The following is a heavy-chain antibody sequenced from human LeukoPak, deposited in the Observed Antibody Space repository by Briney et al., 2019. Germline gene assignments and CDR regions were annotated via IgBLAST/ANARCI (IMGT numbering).Heavy chain of an antibody. D-gene: IGHD2-15*01. CDR2: IIPIFGTA. CDR1: GGTFSSYA. CDR3: AREGSSYCSGDSCYGDAFDI. V-gene: IGHV1-69*13. Sequence: SVKVSCKASGGTFSSYAISWVRQAPGQGLEWMGGIIPIFGTANYAQKFQGRVTITADESTSTAYMELSSLRSEDTAVYYCAREGSSYCSGDSCYGDAFDIWGQGTMVTVSS. J-gene: IGHJ3*02.